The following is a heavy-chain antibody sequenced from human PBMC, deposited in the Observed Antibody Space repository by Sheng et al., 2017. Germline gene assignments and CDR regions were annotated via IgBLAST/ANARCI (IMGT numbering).Heavy chain of an antibody. CDR1: GGTFSSYA. CDR2: IIPIFGTA. CDR3: ARGREGPYDFWSGYSHYFDY. J-gene: IGHJ4*02. D-gene: IGHD3-3*01. Sequence: QVQLVQSGAEVKKPGSSVKVSCKASGGTFSSYAISWVRQAPGQGLEWMGGIIPIFGTANYAQKFQGRVTITTDESTSTAYMELSSLRSEDTAVYYCARGREGPYDFWSGYSHYFDYWGQGTLVTVSS. V-gene: IGHV1-69*05.